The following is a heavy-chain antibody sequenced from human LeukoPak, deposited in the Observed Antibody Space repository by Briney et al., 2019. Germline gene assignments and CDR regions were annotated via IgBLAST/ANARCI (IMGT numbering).Heavy chain of an antibody. J-gene: IGHJ4*02. D-gene: IGHD3-16*01. CDR2: IKSKTYGGAT. Sequence: GGSLRLSCAASGFTFNDYSFNWFRQAPGTGLEWVGFIKSKTYGGATEYAASVKGRFIISRDDSKSIAYLQMNSLKTEDTAVYYCTRTPDRGSYSEYWGQGTLVTVSS. V-gene: IGHV3-49*03. CDR3: TRTPDRGSYSEY. CDR1: GFTFNDYS.